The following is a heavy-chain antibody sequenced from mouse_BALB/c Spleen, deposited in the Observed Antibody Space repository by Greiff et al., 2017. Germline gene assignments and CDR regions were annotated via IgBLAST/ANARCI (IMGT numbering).Heavy chain of an antibody. J-gene: IGHJ3*01. Sequence: ESGPGLVKPSQSLSLTCSVTGYSITSGYYWNWIRQFPGNKLEWMGYISYDGSNNYNPSLKNRISITRDTSKNQFFLKLNSVTTEDTATYYCARDWDTTVVAKAYWGQGTLVTVSA. CDR2: ISYDGSN. D-gene: IGHD1-1*01. V-gene: IGHV3-6*02. CDR1: GYSITSGYY. CDR3: ARDWDTTVVAKAY.